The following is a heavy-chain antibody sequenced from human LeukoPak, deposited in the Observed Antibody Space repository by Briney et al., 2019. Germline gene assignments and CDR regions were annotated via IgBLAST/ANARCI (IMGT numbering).Heavy chain of an antibody. CDR2: IIPIFGAA. Sequence: AASVKVSCTASGGTFSSYALGWVRQAPGQGLEWMGGIIPIFGAANYAQKFQGRVTITADESTSTAYMELSSLSSEDTAAYYWASHMVRGVSTRFDYWGQGTLVTVSS. J-gene: IGHJ4*02. CDR3: ASHMVRGVSTRFDY. V-gene: IGHV1-69*13. D-gene: IGHD3-10*01. CDR1: GGTFSSYA.